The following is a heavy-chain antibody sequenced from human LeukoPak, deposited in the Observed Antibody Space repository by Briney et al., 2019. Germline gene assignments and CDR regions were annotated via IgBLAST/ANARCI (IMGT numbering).Heavy chain of an antibody. CDR1: GGSISSYY. V-gene: IGHV4-59*01. CDR2: IYYSGSA. CDR3: ARGGSGVTIFGVVTPDAFDI. J-gene: IGHJ3*02. D-gene: IGHD3-3*01. Sequence: SETLSLTCTVSGGSISSYYWSWIRQTPGKGLEWIGYIYYSGSANYNPSLKSRVTISVDTSKNQFSLKLSSVTAADTAVYYCARGGSGVTIFGVVTPDAFDIWGQGTMVTVSS.